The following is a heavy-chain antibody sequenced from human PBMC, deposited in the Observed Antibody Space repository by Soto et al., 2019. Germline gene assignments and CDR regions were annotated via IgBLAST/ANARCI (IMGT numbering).Heavy chain of an antibody. V-gene: IGHV4-34*01. Sequence: QVQLQQWGAGLLKPSETLSLTCAVSGGSFSGYYWSWIRQPPGKGLEWIGEINHSGSTHYNPSLELRVTISLDTSKNHFSVRLTSVTAADTTAYYCARGRYDSSGYLRDAFDIWGQGTLVTVSS. CDR2: INHSGST. CDR3: ARGRYDSSGYLRDAFDI. CDR1: GGSFSGYY. D-gene: IGHD3-22*01. J-gene: IGHJ3*02.